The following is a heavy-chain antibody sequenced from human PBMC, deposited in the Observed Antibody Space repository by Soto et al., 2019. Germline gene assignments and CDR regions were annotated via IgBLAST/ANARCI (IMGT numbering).Heavy chain of an antibody. V-gene: IGHV3-33*01. J-gene: IGHJ4*02. Sequence: QVQLVESGGGVVQPGRSLRLSCAASGFTFSSYGMHWVRQAPGKGLEWVAVIWYDGSNKYYADSVKGRFTISRDNSKNTLYLQMNSLRADDSAVDYCAREYIWGRTGSGYFVYWGQGTLVTVSS. CDR1: GFTFSSYG. D-gene: IGHD3-16*01. CDR3: AREYIWGRTGSGYFVY. CDR2: IWYDGSNK.